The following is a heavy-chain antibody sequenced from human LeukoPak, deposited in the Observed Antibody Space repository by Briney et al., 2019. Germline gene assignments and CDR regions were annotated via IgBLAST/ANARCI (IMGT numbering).Heavy chain of an antibody. D-gene: IGHD2-15*01. CDR1: GGSISSGGYY. Sequence: PSETLSLTCTVSGGSISSGGYYWSWIRQPPGKGLEWIGYIYHSGSTYYNPSLKSRVTISVDTSKNQFSLKLSSVTAADTAVYYCARGPYGVAATEYFQHWGQGTLVTVSS. CDR2: IYHSGST. J-gene: IGHJ1*01. CDR3: ARGPYGVAATEYFQH. V-gene: IGHV4-30-2*01.